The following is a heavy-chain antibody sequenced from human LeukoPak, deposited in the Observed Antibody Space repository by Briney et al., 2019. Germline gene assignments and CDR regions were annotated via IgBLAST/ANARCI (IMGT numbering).Heavy chain of an antibody. CDR3: ARQRWLRFGAFDI. D-gene: IGHD5-12*01. Sequence: RSSETLSLTCTVSGGSISSSSYYWGWIRQPPGKGLEWIGSIYYSGSTYYNPSLKSRVTISVDTSKNQFSLKLSSVTAADTAVYYCARQRWLRFGAFDIWGQGTMVTVSS. CDR1: GGSISSSSYY. J-gene: IGHJ3*02. V-gene: IGHV4-39*01. CDR2: IYYSGST.